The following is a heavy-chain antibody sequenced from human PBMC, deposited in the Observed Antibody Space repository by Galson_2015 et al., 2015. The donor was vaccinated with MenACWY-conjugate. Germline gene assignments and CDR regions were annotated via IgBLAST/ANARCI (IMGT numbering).Heavy chain of an antibody. D-gene: IGHD2-21*01. V-gene: IGHV1-69*04. CDR3: ATFPISQYGMDV. CDR1: GGTFRSYA. CDR2: IVPMLGIG. J-gene: IGHJ6*02. Sequence: SVKVSCKASGGTFRSYAISWVRQAPGQGLEWMGRIVPMLGIGNYGQKFQGRVTITADKSTGTTYMELSSLRSEDTAVYYCATFPISQYGMDVWCQGTTVTV.